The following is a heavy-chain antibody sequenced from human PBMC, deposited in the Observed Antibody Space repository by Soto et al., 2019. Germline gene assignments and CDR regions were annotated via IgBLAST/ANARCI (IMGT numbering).Heavy chain of an antibody. Sequence: SVKVSCKVSGSRFSNYVISWVRQAPGHGLEWSGRIIPIFNSTKYAQSFQGRVTITADKSTSTASLELSSLRSDDTAVYYCAREGRGKKAGYNGLVSLGYWGQGTLVTVSS. CDR1: GSRFSNYV. CDR2: IIPIFNST. J-gene: IGHJ4*02. V-gene: IGHV1-69*06. D-gene: IGHD2-2*02. CDR3: AREGRGKKAGYNGLVSLGY.